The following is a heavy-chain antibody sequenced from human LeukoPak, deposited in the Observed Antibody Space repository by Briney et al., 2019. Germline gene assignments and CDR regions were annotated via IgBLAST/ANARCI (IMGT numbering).Heavy chain of an antibody. CDR3: ARGVRWLQLSYFDY. D-gene: IGHD5-24*01. V-gene: IGHV4-59*01. Sequence: SETLSLTCTVSGVSISSFHWSWIRQTPGKGLEWIGYISDSGSTNYNPSLKSRITISRDTSKKQFSLKLRSVTAADTAVYYCARGVRWLQLSYFDYWGQGTLVTVSS. CDR2: ISDSGST. CDR1: GVSISSFH. J-gene: IGHJ4*02.